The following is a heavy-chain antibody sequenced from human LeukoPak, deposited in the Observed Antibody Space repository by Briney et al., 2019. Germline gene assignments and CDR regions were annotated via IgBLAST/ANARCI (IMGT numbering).Heavy chain of an antibody. V-gene: IGHV4-59*01. CDR2: IYYSGST. CDR1: GGSISSYY. D-gene: IGHD5-24*01. J-gene: IGHJ4*02. Sequence: SETLSLTCTVSGGSISSYYWSWIRQPPGKGLEWIGYIYYSGSTNYNPSLKSRVTISVDTSKNQFSLKLSSVTAADTAVYYCARVRRWLQAGPYYFDYWGQGTLVSVSS. CDR3: ARVRRWLQAGPYYFDY.